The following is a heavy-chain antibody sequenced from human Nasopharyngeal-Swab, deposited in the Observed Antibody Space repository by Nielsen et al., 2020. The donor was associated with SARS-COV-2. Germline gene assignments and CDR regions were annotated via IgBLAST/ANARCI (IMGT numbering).Heavy chain of an antibody. J-gene: IGHJ4*02. Sequence: SETLSLTCTVSGGSISSYYWSWIRQPPGKGLEWIGYIYYSGSTNYNPSLKSRVTISVDTSKNQFPLKLSSVTAADTAVYYCARTAPTYYYDSSGYWFDYWGQGTLVTVSS. CDR2: IYYSGST. CDR1: GGSISSYY. CDR3: ARTAPTYYYDSSGYWFDY. V-gene: IGHV4-59*01. D-gene: IGHD3-22*01.